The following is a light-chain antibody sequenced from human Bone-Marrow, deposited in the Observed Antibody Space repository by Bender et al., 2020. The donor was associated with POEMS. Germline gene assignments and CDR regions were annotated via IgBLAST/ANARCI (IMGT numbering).Light chain of an antibody. Sequence: APKLIIYDVRNRPSGVPDRFSGSKSGTSASLAISGLRSEDEAEYYCASWDEHLRGLVFGGGTKLTVL. CDR3: ASWDEHLRGLV. V-gene: IGLV1-47*02. J-gene: IGLJ3*02. CDR2: DVR.